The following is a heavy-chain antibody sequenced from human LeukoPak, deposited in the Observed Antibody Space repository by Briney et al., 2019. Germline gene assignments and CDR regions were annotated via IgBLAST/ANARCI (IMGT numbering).Heavy chain of an antibody. D-gene: IGHD1-26*01. J-gene: IGHJ4*02. V-gene: IGHV3-48*04. Sequence: PGGSLRLSCAASGFTFNTYTMNWVRQAPGKGLEWVSYISGSSGIIDYADSVRGRFTISRNNAKNSLYLQMNSLRAEDTAVYYCARGVGATEFDYWGQGTLVTVSS. CDR3: ARGVGATEFDY. CDR1: GFTFNTYT. CDR2: ISGSSGII.